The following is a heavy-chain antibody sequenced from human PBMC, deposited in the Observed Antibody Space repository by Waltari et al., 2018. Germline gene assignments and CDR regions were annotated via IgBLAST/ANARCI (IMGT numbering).Heavy chain of an antibody. D-gene: IGHD1-1*01. CDR3: AKLPTATSFLDY. Sequence: EVQLLESGGGLVQPGGSLRLSCAASGFTFSNYPVSWVRQAPGKGVEWVSAMGGSGGTTYFADSGKGRFTISRDNSKDTLYLQMNSLRAEDTAVYYCAKLPTATSFLDYWGQGTLVTVSS. J-gene: IGHJ4*02. CDR2: MGGSGGTT. CDR1: GFTFSNYP. V-gene: IGHV3-23*01.